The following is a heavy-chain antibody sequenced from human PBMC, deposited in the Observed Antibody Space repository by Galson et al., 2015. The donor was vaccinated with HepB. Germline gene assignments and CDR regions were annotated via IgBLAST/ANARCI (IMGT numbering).Heavy chain of an antibody. Sequence: SLRLSCAASGFTFSSYGMHWVRQAPGKGLEWVAVIWYDGSNKYYADSVKGRFTISRDNSKNTLYLQMNSLRAEDTAVYYCARDFRHYGMDVWGQGTTVTVSS. V-gene: IGHV3-33*01. CDR3: ARDFRHYGMDV. J-gene: IGHJ6*02. CDR2: IWYDGSNK. CDR1: GFTFSSYG.